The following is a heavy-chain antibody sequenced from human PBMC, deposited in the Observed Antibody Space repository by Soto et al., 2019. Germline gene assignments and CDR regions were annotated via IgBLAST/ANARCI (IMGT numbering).Heavy chain of an antibody. CDR1: GFIFSSYS. V-gene: IGHV3-30-3*01. CDR2: ISYDGRDI. CDR3: ARQLVYSYYGLVV. Sequence: GGSLRLSCEGSGFIFSSYSLQWVRQAPGKGLEWVAVISYDGRDIYYADSVKGRFTISRDNSENTVYLQLNGLRPEDTGVYYCARQLVYSYYGLVVWGQGTTVTVSS. J-gene: IGHJ6*02.